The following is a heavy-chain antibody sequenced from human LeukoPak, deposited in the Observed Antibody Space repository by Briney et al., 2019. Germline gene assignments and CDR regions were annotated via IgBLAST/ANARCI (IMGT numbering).Heavy chain of an antibody. V-gene: IGHV3-7*01. CDR2: IKQDGSGK. CDR1: GFTFSSYW. CDR3: AELGITMIGGV. Sequence: GGTLRLSCAASGFTFSSYWMSWGRQAPGKGLEGVANIKQDGSGKYYVDSVKSRFTISRNNDKNSLYLQMNSLRAEDKAVYYCAELGITMIGGVWGKGTTVTISS. D-gene: IGHD3-10*02. J-gene: IGHJ6*04.